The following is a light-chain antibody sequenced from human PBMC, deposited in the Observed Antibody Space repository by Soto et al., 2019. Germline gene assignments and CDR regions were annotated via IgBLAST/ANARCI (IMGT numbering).Light chain of an antibody. CDR1: QSISTW. CDR3: QQYKTYPIT. V-gene: IGKV1-5*03. J-gene: IGKJ4*01. CDR2: KAS. Sequence: DIQMTQSPSTLSASVGDRVTITCRASQSISTWLAWYQQKPGKAPKRLIYKASSLESGVPSRFSGSGSGTEFTLTIISLQPDEFATYYCQQYKTYPITFGGGTTVEIK.